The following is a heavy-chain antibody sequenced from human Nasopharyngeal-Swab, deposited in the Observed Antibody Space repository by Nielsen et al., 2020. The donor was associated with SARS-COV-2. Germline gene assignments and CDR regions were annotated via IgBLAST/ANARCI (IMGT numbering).Heavy chain of an antibody. CDR1: GYTFTSYG. V-gene: IGHV1-18*01. D-gene: IGHD5-18*01. J-gene: IGHJ4*02. CDR2: ISAYNGTT. Sequence: ASVTVSCKASGYTFTSYGISWVRQAPGQGLEWSGWISAYNGTTNYAQKLQGRVTMTTDTSTSTAYMELRSLRSDDTAVYYCARVDTAMAASDYWGQGTLVTVSS. CDR3: ARVDTAMAASDY.